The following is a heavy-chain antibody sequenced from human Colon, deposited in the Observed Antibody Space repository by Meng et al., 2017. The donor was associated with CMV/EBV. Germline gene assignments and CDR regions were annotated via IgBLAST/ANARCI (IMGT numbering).Heavy chain of an antibody. D-gene: IGHD3-10*01. V-gene: IGHV2-5*02. CDR2: IYWDDEK. CDR1: GFPLSTFGIG. Sequence: HSSLYGAGPPLVKPTRALTLTCTFSGFPLSTFGIGVGWCRQPPGKALEWLGVIYWDDEKRYSPSLKSRLTITKDTSKNQVVLTMTNLDPLDTATYYCAHRPYGSGSYFFDYWGQGTLVTVSS. CDR3: AHRPYGSGSYFFDY. J-gene: IGHJ4*02.